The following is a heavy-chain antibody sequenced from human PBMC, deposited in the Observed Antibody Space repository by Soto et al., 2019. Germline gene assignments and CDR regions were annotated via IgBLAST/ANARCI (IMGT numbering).Heavy chain of an antibody. D-gene: IGHD6-19*01. Sequence: GGSLRLSWAASGFTFSSYGMHWVRQAPGKGLEWVAVISYDGSNKYYADSVKGRFTISRDNSKNTLYLQMNSLRAEDTAVYYCAKAARVYSSGWHYFDYWGQGTLVTVSS. CDR1: GFTFSSYG. J-gene: IGHJ4*02. CDR3: AKAARVYSSGWHYFDY. CDR2: ISYDGSNK. V-gene: IGHV3-30*18.